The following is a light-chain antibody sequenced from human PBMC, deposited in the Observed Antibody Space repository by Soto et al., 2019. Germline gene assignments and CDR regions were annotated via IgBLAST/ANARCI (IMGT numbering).Light chain of an antibody. CDR3: QQRSNWPPVT. CDR1: QSVSSN. CDR2: GAS. V-gene: IGKV3-15*01. Sequence: EIVMTQSPATLSVSPGERATLSCRASQSVSSNLAWYQQKPGQAPRLLIYGASTRATGIPARFSGSRSGTEFTLTISSLQSEDFAVYYCQQRSNWPPVTFGGGTKVEIK. J-gene: IGKJ4*01.